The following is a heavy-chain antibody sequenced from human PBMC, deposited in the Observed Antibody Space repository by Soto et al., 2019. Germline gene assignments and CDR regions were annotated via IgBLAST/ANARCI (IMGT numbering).Heavy chain of an antibody. CDR3: AKNYHMDV. CDR1: GFTFSTF. CDR2: STT. Sequence: EVQVLESGGGLVQPGESLTLSCAASGFTFSTFSTSSTTYYTDSVKGRFSISRDNSKNTVILQMNSLRGDDTAIYYCAKNYHMDVWGKGTTVSVSS. J-gene: IGHJ6*03. V-gene: IGHV3-23*01.